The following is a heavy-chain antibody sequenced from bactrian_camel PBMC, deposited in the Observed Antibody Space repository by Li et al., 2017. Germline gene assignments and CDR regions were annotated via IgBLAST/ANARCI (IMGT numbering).Heavy chain of an antibody. V-gene: IGHV3S10*01. Sequence: DVQLVESGGGSVQSGGSLTLSCVAPGYTRSSKCIGWFRRAPGKEREGVSFLDSAGRIIYVDSVKGRFTITKDNAQSTLDLQMNSLKPEDTAVYYRMRDGLSCFGGYCRVVKEQVDSNQNQGTQVTVS. CDR1: GYTRSSKC. D-gene: IGHD2*01. J-gene: IGHJ4*01. CDR2: LDSAGRI.